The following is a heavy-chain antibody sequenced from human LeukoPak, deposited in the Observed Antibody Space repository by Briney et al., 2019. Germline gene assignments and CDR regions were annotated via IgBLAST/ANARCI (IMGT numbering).Heavy chain of an antibody. D-gene: IGHD3-3*01. J-gene: IGHJ6*03. V-gene: IGHV3-21*01. CDR3: ARDPNDFWSGYYSYYYYYYMDV. CDR1: GFTFSSYS. Sequence: GGSLRLSCAASGFTFSSYSMNWVRQAPGKGLEWVSSISSSSSYIYYADSVKGRFTISRDNAKNSLYLQMNSLRAEDTAVYYCARDPNDFWSGYYSYYYYYYMDVWGKGTTVTVSS. CDR2: ISSSSSYI.